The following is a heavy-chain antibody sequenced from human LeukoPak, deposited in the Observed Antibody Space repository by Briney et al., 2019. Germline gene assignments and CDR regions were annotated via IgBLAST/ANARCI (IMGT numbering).Heavy chain of an antibody. Sequence: SETLSLTCAVYGGSFSSYYWTWIRQPPGKGLEWIGYIYYGGNTNYNASLKSRVTISIDTSRNEFSLKLSSVTAADTAVYYCASQPIAAAGTIVYWGQGTLVTVSS. J-gene: IGHJ4*02. CDR2: IYYGGNT. D-gene: IGHD6-13*01. CDR3: ASQPIAAAGTIVY. V-gene: IGHV4-59*01. CDR1: GGSFSSYY.